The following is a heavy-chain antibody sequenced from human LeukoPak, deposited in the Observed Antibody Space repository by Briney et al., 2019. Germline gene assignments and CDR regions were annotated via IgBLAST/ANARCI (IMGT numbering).Heavy chain of an antibody. CDR2: IYPGDSDT. CDR3: ARLPAADTITGDPLWFDP. Sequence: GESLKISCKGSGYSFISYWIGWVRQMPGKGLEWMGIIYPGDSDTRYSPSFQGQVTISADKSINTAYLQWSSLKASDTAMYYCARLPAADTITGDPLWFDPWGQGTLVTVSS. J-gene: IGHJ5*02. D-gene: IGHD7-27*01. CDR1: GYSFISYW. V-gene: IGHV5-51*01.